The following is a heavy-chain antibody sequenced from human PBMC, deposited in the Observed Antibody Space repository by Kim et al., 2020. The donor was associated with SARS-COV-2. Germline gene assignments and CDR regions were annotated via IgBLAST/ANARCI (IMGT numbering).Heavy chain of an antibody. D-gene: IGHD6-6*01. Sequence: PPIKSRVHISVDTSKNQFSLKLGSVSAADTAVYYCARCGGYSSSSGWFDPWGQGTLVTVSS. V-gene: IGHV4-34*01. CDR3: ARCGGYSSSSGWFDP. J-gene: IGHJ5*02.